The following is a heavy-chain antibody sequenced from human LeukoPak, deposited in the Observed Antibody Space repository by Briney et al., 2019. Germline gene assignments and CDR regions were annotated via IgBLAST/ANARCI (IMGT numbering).Heavy chain of an antibody. CDR3: ARGLGGYCSGGSCRPHNWFDP. D-gene: IGHD2-15*01. CDR2: INHSGST. J-gene: IGHJ5*02. V-gene: IGHV4-34*01. CDR1: GGSFSGYY. Sequence: PSETLSLTCAVYGGSFSGYYWSWIRQPPGKGLEWIGEINHSGSTNYNPSLKSRVTISVDTSKNQFSLKLRSVTAADTAVYYCARGLGGYCSGGSCRPHNWFDPWGQGTLVTVSS.